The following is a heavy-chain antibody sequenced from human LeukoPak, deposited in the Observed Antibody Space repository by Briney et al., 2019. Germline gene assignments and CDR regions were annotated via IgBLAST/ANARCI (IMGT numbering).Heavy chain of an antibody. CDR1: GFTFSSYG. D-gene: IGHD6-13*01. J-gene: IGHJ4*02. V-gene: IGHV3-30*18. CDR3: AKDQDEYAAGYYFDY. Sequence: PGGSLRLSCAASGFTFSSYGMHWVRQAPGKGPEWVAVISYDGSNKYYADSVKGRFTISRDNSKNTLSLQMNSLRAEDTAVYYCAKDQDEYAAGYYFDYWGQGTLVTVSS. CDR2: ISYDGSNK.